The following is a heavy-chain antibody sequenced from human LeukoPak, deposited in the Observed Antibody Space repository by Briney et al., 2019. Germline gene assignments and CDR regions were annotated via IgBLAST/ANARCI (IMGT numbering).Heavy chain of an antibody. CDR3: ATHQSSSVDY. J-gene: IGHJ4*02. V-gene: IGHV5-10-1*01. CDR2: IDPSDSYT. CDR1: GYSFTNYR. D-gene: IGHD6-13*01. Sequence: GESLRISCKGSGYSFTNYRISWARQMPGKGLEWMGRIDPSDSYTNYSPSFQGHVTISADKSLSTAYLQWSSLKASDTAMYYCATHQSSSVDYWGQGTLVTVSS.